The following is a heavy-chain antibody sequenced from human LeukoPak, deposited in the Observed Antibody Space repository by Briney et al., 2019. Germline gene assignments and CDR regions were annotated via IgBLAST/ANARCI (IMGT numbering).Heavy chain of an antibody. CDR1: GGSISSGDYY. D-gene: IGHD5-12*01. V-gene: IGHV4-30-4*08. J-gene: IGHJ4*02. Sequence: PSQTLSLTCTVSGGSISSGDYYWSWIRQPPGKGLEWIGYISKSGSSYYSPSLKSRVTISVDTSKKHFSLTLNSVTAADTAVYYCAREKSSAYDFIDYWGQGILVTVSS. CDR2: ISKSGSS. CDR3: AREKSSAYDFIDY.